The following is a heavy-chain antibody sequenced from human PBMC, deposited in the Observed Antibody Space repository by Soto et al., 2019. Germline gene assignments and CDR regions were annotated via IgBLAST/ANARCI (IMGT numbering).Heavy chain of an antibody. CDR1: GFTVSDHY. V-gene: IGHV3-72*01. J-gene: IGHJ4*02. D-gene: IGHD1-26*01. Sequence: EVQVEESGGGLVQPGGSLRLSCVASGFTVSDHYMDWVRQAPGKGLEWVGRSRNKANSYTTEYAASVKGRFTISRDDSHNALYLQMDSLKTEDTAVYYCTRLGRQLYYDFDCWGQGTLVTVSS. CDR2: SRNKANSYTT. CDR3: TRLGRQLYYDFDC.